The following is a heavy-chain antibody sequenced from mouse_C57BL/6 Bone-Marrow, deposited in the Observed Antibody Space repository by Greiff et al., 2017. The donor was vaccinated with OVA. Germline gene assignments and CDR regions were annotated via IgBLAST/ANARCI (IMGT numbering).Heavy chain of an antibody. CDR1: GYTFTSYW. V-gene: IGHV1-5*01. Sequence: EVKLQESGTVLARPGASVKMSCKTSGYTFTSYWMHWVKQRPGQGLEWIGAIYPGNSDTSYNQKFKGTAKLTAVTSASTAYMVLSSLTDEASAVYYCTRERPPDYYGSISYAMDYWGQGTSVTVSS. J-gene: IGHJ4*01. D-gene: IGHD1-1*01. CDR2: IYPGNSDT. CDR3: TRERPPDYYGSISYAMDY.